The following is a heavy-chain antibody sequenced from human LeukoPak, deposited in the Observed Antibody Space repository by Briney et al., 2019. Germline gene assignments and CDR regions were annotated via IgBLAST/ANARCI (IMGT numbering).Heavy chain of an antibody. Sequence: GGSLRLSCAASGFTFSEYSMHWVRQAPGKGLEWVSSISSSSSYIYYAGSVKGRFTISRDNAKNSLYLQMNSLRAEDTAVYHCARVPGSSGGHWYFDLWGRGTLVTVSS. V-gene: IGHV3-21*01. J-gene: IGHJ2*01. CDR2: ISSSSSYI. CDR1: GFTFSEYS. D-gene: IGHD2-15*01. CDR3: ARVPGSSGGHWYFDL.